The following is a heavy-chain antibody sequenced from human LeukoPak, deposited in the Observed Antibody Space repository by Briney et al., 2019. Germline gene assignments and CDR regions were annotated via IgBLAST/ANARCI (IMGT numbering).Heavy chain of an antibody. CDR3: ARRVASARIAAAANTSHYNWFDP. CDR1: GYSIISDYY. CDR2: IYHSGSI. V-gene: IGHV4-38-2*02. D-gene: IGHD6-13*01. J-gene: IGHJ5*02. Sequence: PSETLSLTCTVSGYSIISDYYWGWIRQPPGKGLEWIGAIYHSGSIYYNPSLKSRVTISVDTSKNQFSLKLSSVTAADTAVYYCARRVASARIAAAANTSHYNWFDPWGQGTLVTVSS.